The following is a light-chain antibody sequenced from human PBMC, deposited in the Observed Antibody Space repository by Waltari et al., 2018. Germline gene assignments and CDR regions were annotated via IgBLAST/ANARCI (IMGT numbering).Light chain of an antibody. V-gene: IGKV1-17*01. CDR3: LQYNSYPWT. CDR2: AAS. CDR1: QGIRNG. Sequence: DIQMTQSPYSLSASVGDRVTITCRASQGIRNGLSWYQQQPGKAPKRLIYAASSLQSGVPSRFSGSGSGTEFTLTISSLQPEDSASYYCLQYNSYPWTFGQGTKVEIK. J-gene: IGKJ1*01.